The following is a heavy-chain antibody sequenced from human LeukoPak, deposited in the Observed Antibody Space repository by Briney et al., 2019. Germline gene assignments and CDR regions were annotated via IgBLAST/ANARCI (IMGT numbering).Heavy chain of an antibody. V-gene: IGHV4-59*01. CDR3: ARQGPHHYDSSGYYYHY. J-gene: IGHJ4*02. CDR1: GGSISSYY. CDR2: IYYSGSI. D-gene: IGHD3-22*01. Sequence: SETLSLTCTVSGGSISSYYWSWIRQPPGKGLEWIGYIYYSGSINYNPSLKSRVTISVDTSKNQFSLKLSSVTAADTAVYYCARQGPHHYDSSGYYYHYWGQGTLVTVSS.